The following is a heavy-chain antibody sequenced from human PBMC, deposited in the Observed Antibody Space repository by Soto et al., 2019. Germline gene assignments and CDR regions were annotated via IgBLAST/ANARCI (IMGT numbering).Heavy chain of an antibody. V-gene: IGHV4-59*01. CDR2: IYYSGST. CDR3: ARRRPHCSGGSCYHTIDY. Sequence: PSETLSLTCTVSGGSISSYYWSWIRQPPGKGLEWIGYIYYSGSTNYNPSLKSRVTISVDTSKNQFSLKLSSVTAADTAVYYCARRRPHCSGGSCYHTIDYWGQGTLVTVSS. D-gene: IGHD2-15*01. CDR1: GGSISSYY. J-gene: IGHJ4*02.